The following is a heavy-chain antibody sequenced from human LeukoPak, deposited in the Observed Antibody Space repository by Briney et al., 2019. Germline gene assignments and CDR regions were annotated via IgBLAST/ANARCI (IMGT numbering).Heavy chain of an antibody. CDR3: ARDKPRGSYYGSIFDS. CDR1: GFTFSSYW. CDR2: IRDDGGEI. V-gene: IGHV3-7*01. Sequence: PGGSLRLSCEASGFTFSSYWMSWVRQAPGKGLEWVANIRDDGGEIYYVDSVKGRFTISRDNAKSSLFLQMNSLRAEDVAVYYCARDKPRGSYYGSIFDSWGQGTLVTVSS. J-gene: IGHJ4*02. D-gene: IGHD1-26*01.